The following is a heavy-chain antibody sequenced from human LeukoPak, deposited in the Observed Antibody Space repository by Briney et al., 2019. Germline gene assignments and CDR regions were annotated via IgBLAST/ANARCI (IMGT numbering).Heavy chain of an antibody. CDR2: INHSGST. Sequence: SETLSLTCAVYGGSFSGYYWSWIRQPPGKGLEWIGEINHSGSTNYNPSLKSRVTISVDTSKNQFSLKLSSVTAADTAVYYCARTYNWDPSAFDIWGQGTMVTVSS. D-gene: IGHD1-20*01. V-gene: IGHV4-34*01. CDR1: GGSFSGYY. J-gene: IGHJ3*02. CDR3: ARTYNWDPSAFDI.